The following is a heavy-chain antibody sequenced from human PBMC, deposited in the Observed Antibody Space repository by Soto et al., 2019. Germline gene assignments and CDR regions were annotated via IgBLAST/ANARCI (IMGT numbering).Heavy chain of an antibody. CDR2: ISSSSSYI. D-gene: IGHD3-22*01. Sequence: PGGSLRLSCAASGFTFSSYSMNWVRQAPGKGLEWVSSISSSSSYIYYADSVKGRFTISRDNAKNSLYLQMNSLRAEDTAVYYCAREYDSSGYLISNWFDPGAREPWSPSPQ. CDR1: GFTFSSYS. V-gene: IGHV3-21*01. J-gene: IGHJ5*02. CDR3: AREYDSSGYLISNWFDP.